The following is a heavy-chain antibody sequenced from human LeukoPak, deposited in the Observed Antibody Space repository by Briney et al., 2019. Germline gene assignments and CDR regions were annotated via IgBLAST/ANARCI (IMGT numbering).Heavy chain of an antibody. V-gene: IGHV1-2*06. J-gene: IGHJ4*02. CDR2: IIRNRGGT. CDR3: APRKVAADKGFDY. D-gene: IGHD6-19*01. Sequence: ASLKVSSTASGDTFTHHYMHCMSQAPGEGPEWMGRIIRNRGGTNYAQKFQGRFTKTRDTSITTACWELSSLRSGDTAVYYCAPRKVAADKGFDYWGQGTLVTVSS. CDR1: GDTFTHHY.